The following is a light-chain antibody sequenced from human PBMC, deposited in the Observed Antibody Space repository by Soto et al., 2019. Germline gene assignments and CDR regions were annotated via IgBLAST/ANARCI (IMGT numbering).Light chain of an antibody. CDR2: NVS. CDR3: CSYAGSSWV. V-gene: IGLV2-11*01. Sequence: QSALTKSRSVSGSPGQSVTISCTGTSSDVGGYNYVSWYQQHPGKAPKVIIHNVSERPSGVPDRFSGSKSGNTASLTISGLQAEDEADYYCCSYAGSSWVFGGGTKVTVL. J-gene: IGLJ3*02. CDR1: SSDVGGYNY.